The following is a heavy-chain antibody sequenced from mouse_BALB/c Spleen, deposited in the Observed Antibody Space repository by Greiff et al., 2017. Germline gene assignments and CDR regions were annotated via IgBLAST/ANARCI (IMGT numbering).Heavy chain of an antibody. CDR3: ATPSTMITPWFAY. V-gene: IGHV2-4-1*01. D-gene: IGHD2-4*01. CDR2: IWSGGST. CDR1: GFSLTSYG. J-gene: IGHJ3*01. Sequence: QVQLKESGPGLVQPSQSLSITCTVSGFSLTSYGVHWVRQSPGKGLEWLGVIWSGGSTDYNAAFISRLSISKDNSKSQVFFKMNSLQADDTAIYYCATPSTMITPWFAYWGQGTLVTVSA.